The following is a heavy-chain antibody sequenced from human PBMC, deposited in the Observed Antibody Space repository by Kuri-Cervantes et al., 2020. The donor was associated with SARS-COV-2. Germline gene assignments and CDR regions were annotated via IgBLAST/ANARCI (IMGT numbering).Heavy chain of an antibody. CDR3: AREPIVVVPAAILLSGMDV. CDR1: GFTFSSFG. V-gene: IGHV3-30*03. CDR2: ISYDGSYK. J-gene: IGHJ6*02. D-gene: IGHD2-2*01. Sequence: GESLKISCAASGFTFSSFGMHWVRQAPGKGLEWVTIISYDGSYKYYADSVKGRFTISRDNSKNTLYLQMNSLRSEDTAVYYCAREPIVVVPAAILLSGMDVWGQGTTVTVSS.